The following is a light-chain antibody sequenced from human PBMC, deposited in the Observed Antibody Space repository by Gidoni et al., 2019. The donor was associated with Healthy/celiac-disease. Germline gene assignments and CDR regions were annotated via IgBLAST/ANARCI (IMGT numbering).Light chain of an antibody. Sequence: DIVMTQSTASLAVSLGERATINCKSSQSVLYSSNNNNYLAWYQQKPGQPPKLLIYWASTRESGVPDRFSGSGSGTDFTLTISSLQAEDVAVYYCQQYYSTPRTFGQGTKVEIK. J-gene: IGKJ1*01. V-gene: IGKV4-1*01. CDR3: QQYYSTPRT. CDR1: QSVLYSSNNNNY. CDR2: WAS.